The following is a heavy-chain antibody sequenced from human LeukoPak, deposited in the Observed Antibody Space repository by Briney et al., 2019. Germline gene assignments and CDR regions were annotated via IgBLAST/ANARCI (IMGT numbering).Heavy chain of an antibody. D-gene: IGHD3-3*01. J-gene: IGHJ3*02. CDR1: GDSINNNKYD. V-gene: IGHV4-39*01. Sequence: SETLSLTCTVSGDSINNNKYDWGWIRQPPGKGLEWIGNIYYNGRTYYSRSRKSRGTRSVDTSNNEFSLKLSSVTAADTAVYYCARITDRTIFGEIMHGFDIWGQGTPVTVSS. CDR2: IYYNGRT. CDR3: ARITDRTIFGEIMHGFDI.